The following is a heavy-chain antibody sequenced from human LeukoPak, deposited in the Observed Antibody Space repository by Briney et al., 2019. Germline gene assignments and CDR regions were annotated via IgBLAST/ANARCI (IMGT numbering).Heavy chain of an antibody. V-gene: IGHV1-46*01. CDR3: AGERYYYDSSGYSADY. D-gene: IGHD3-22*01. J-gene: IGHJ4*02. Sequence: ASVTVSFTASGYTFTSYYMHWVRQAPGQGLEWMGIINPSGGSTSCAQKFQGRVTITADESTSTAYMELSSLRSEDTAVYYCAGERYYYDSSGYSADYGGQGTLVTVSS. CDR1: GYTFTSYY. CDR2: INPSGGST.